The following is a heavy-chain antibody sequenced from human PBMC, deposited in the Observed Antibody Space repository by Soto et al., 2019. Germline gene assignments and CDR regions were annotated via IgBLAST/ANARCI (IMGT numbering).Heavy chain of an antibody. CDR3: AKDVHYDSSGGLDY. CDR1: GFIFSNYA. CDR2: ISGRGGST. Sequence: EEQLLESGGGVVQRGGSLRLSCAASGFIFSNYAMTWVRQAPGKGLEWVSRISGRGGSTYYADSVKGRLTMSRDNSKNTLYLQMNSLRTEDTAVYYCAKDVHYDSSGGLDYWGQGTLVTVSS. V-gene: IGHV3-23*01. J-gene: IGHJ4*02. D-gene: IGHD3-22*01.